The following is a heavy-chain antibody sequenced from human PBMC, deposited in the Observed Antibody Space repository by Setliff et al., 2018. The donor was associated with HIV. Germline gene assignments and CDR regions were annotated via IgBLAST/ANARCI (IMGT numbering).Heavy chain of an antibody. CDR1: GLSLSTDY. Sequence: SETLSLTCAVSGLSLSTDYWNWMRQSPGEGLEWIGYISYRGTNNYNPFLTSRVTMSIDKSKNEFSLNMKSMTAADTATYYCARQSSQTVSSGWFANGAFDIWGHGILVTVSS. J-gene: IGHJ3*02. V-gene: IGHV4-59*08. CDR2: ISYRGTN. D-gene: IGHD3-22*01. CDR3: ARQSSQTVSSGWFANGAFDI.